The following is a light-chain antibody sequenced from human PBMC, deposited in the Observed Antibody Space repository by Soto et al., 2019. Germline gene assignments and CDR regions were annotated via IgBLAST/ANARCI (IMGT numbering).Light chain of an antibody. J-gene: IGKJ5*01. CDR2: DAS. V-gene: IGKV3-11*01. CDR1: ESVSSY. Sequence: EIVLTQSPATLSLSPGERATLSCRASESVSSYLAWYQQKPGQAPRLLMYDASTRATGIPARFSGSGSGTDFTLTISSLEPEDSVVYYCQQRSNWPSLTFGQGTRLQIK. CDR3: QQRSNWPSLT.